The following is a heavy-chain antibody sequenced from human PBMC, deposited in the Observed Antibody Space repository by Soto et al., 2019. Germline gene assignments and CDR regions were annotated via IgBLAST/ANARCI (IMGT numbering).Heavy chain of an antibody. CDR2: IYSGGST. Sequence: GGSLRLSCAASGFTVSSNYMSWVRQAPGKGLEWVSVIYSGGSTYYADSVKGRFTISRDNSKNTLYLQMNSLRAEDTAVYYCARERPDYGSGSDAFDIWGQGTMVTVSS. CDR1: GFTVSSNY. CDR3: ARERPDYGSGSDAFDI. J-gene: IGHJ3*02. V-gene: IGHV3-53*01. D-gene: IGHD3-10*01.